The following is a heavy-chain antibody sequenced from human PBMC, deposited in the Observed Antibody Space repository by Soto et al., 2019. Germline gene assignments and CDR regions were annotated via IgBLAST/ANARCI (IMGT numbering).Heavy chain of an antibody. CDR3: ARGSGIVALPGELEDVNYDF. Sequence: QVQLQQWGAGLVKPSETLSLSCAVYGQSFSGHSWAWIRQPPGKGLEWIGEISESGSTYYNPSLKSHFTIATDTSKYLFSLKLNSVTAGDTAAYFCARGSGIVALPGELEDVNYDFWGQGTLVNVSS. CDR2: ISESGST. CDR1: GQSFSGHS. V-gene: IGHV4-34*01. J-gene: IGHJ4*02. D-gene: IGHD1-1*01.